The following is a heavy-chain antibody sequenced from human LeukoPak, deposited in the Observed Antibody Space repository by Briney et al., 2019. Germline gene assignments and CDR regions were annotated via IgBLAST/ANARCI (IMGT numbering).Heavy chain of an antibody. CDR2: INPNSGNT. CDR3: ARVDRSGSSWYRELVGGSDYGMDV. D-gene: IGHD6-13*01. V-gene: IGHV1-8*01. CDR1: GYTFTSYD. Sequence: ASVKVSCKASGYTFTSYDINWVRQATGQGLEWMGWINPNSGNTGYAQKFQGRVTMTRNTSISTAYMELSSLRSEDTAVYYCARVDRSGSSWYRELVGGSDYGMDVWGQGTTVTVSS. J-gene: IGHJ6*02.